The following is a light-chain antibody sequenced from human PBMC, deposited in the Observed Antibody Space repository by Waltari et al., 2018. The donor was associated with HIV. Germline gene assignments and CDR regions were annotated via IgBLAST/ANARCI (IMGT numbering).Light chain of an antibody. CDR2: GAS. CDR1: QSLSSS. Sequence: EIVLTQSPPTLSVSPGETATLSSRARQSLSSSLAWYQQKPGQAPRLLICGASTRATGTPVRFSGGGSGTEFSLTISSLRSEDYALYYCQQFHNWPHTFGGGTKVEIK. J-gene: IGKJ4*01. V-gene: IGKV3-15*01. CDR3: QQFHNWPHT.